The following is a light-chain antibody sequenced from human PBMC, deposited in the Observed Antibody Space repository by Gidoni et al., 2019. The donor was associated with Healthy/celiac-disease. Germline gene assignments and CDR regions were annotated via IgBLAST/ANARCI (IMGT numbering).Light chain of an antibody. V-gene: IGKV1-13*02. CDR2: DAS. Sequence: ANQLTPSPSSLSASVGGRVTLTCRASQGISSALAWYQQKPGKAPKLLIYDASSLESGVPSRFSGSGSGTDFTLTISSLQPEDFATYYCQQFNSYPLFGGGTKVEIK. CDR3: QQFNSYPL. CDR1: QGISSA. J-gene: IGKJ4*01.